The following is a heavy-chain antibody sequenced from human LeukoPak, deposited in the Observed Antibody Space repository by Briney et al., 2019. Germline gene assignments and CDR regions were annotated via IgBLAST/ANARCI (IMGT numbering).Heavy chain of an antibody. CDR2: IIPILAIT. CDR3: ARHYGGNSVTAGFQY. J-gene: IGHJ1*01. V-gene: IGHV1-69*04. D-gene: IGHD4-23*01. CDR1: GGTFSSYA. Sequence: SVKVSCKASGGTFSSYAISWVRQASGHGFEWIGRIIPILAITHYAQRFEGRVTITADESATTAYMELSSLTSEDTALYFCARHYGGNSVTAGFQYWGQGTLVTVSS.